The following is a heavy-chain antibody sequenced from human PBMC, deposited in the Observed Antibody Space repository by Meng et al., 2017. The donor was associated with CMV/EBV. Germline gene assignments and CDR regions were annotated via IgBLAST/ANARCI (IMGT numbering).Heavy chain of an antibody. CDR3: AKGLWLYSGVAAGGY. Sequence: GEALNTSRAASGFTFSSYAMSWVRQAPGKGLEWVSAISGSGGSTYDADSVKGRFTISRDNSKNTLYLQMNSLRAEDTAVYYCAKGLWLYSGVAAGGYWGQGTLVTVSS. J-gene: IGHJ4*02. V-gene: IGHV3-23*01. CDR1: GFTFSSYA. CDR2: ISGSGGST. D-gene: IGHD1-26*01.